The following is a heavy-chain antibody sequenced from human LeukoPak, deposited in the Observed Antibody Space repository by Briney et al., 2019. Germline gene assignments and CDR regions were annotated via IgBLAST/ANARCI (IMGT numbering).Heavy chain of an antibody. D-gene: IGHD3-16*01. Sequence: PSQTLSLTCTVSGYSISSGVYYWTWIRQDPGKGLEWIGYIYYSGNTFYNPALKSRATISVDTSKNQFSLTLSSVTAADTAVYCCARVETTMIRYWGQGTLVAVSS. CDR2: IYYSGNT. J-gene: IGHJ4*02. CDR3: ARVETTMIRY. V-gene: IGHV4-31*03. CDR1: GYSISSGVYY.